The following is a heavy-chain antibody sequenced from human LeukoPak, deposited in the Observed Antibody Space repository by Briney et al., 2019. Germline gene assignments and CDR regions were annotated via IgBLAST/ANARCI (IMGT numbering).Heavy chain of an antibody. CDR2: ISYDGSNK. V-gene: IGHV3-30*18. CDR3: AKDLSIAVAGPPEY. D-gene: IGHD6-19*01. CDR1: GFTFSSYG. J-gene: IGHJ4*02. Sequence: GGSLRLSCAASGFTFSSYGMHWVRQAPGKGLEWVAVISYDGSNKYYADSVKGRFTISRDNSKNTLYLQMNSLRAEDTAVYYCAKDLSIAVAGPPEYWGQGTLVTVSS.